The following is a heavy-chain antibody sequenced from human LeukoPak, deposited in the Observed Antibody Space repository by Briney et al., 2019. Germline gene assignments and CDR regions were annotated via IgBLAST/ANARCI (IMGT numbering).Heavy chain of an antibody. J-gene: IGHJ4*02. CDR1: GFTFTDYY. CDR2: ISNSGDII. D-gene: IGHD3-10*01. Sequence: GGSLRLSCAASGFTFTDYYMSWVRQAPGKGLEWVSYISNSGDIIHYADSAKGRFTVSRDNAKNSLYLQMNSLRAEDTAVYYCTREDYYYASGHWAQGTLVTVSS. CDR3: TREDYYYASGH. V-gene: IGHV3-11*04.